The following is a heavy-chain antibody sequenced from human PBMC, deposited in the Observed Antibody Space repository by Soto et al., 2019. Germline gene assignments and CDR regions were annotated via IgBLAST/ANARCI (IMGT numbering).Heavy chain of an antibody. D-gene: IGHD3-10*01. CDR2: INHSGGT. V-gene: IGHV4-34*01. Sequence: SETLSLTCAVYGGSFSGYYWSWICQPPGKGLAWIGEINHSGGTNYNPSLKSRVTISVDTSKNQFSLKLSSVTAADTAVYYCARADGSFDYWGQGTLVTVSS. J-gene: IGHJ4*02. CDR3: ARADGSFDY. CDR1: GGSFSGYY.